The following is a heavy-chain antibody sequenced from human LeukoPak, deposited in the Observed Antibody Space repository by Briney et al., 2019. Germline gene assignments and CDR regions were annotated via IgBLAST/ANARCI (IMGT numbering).Heavy chain of an antibody. CDR2: IIPIFGTA. J-gene: IGHJ4*02. CDR3: ARVAGRGGSYYPY. D-gene: IGHD1-26*01. V-gene: IGHV1-69*05. CDR1: GGTFSSYA. Sequence: SVKVSCKASGGTFSSYAISWVRQAPGQGLEWMGGIIPIFGTANYAQKFQGRVTMTRDTSISTAYMELSRLRSDDTAVYYCARVAGRGGSYYPYWGQGTLVTVSS.